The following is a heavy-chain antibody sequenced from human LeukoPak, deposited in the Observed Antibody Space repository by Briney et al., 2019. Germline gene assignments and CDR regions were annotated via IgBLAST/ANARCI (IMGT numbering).Heavy chain of an antibody. CDR3: ASTIAAAGTRSFDY. J-gene: IGHJ4*02. D-gene: IGHD6-13*01. V-gene: IGHV4-61*02. Sequence: SQTLSLTCTVSGGSISSGSYYWSWIRQPAGKGLDWIGRIYTSGSTNYNPSLKSPVTIFVDTSKNQFSLKVSSVTDADTAVYYCASTIAAAGTRSFDYWGQGTLVTVSS. CDR1: GGSISSGSYY. CDR2: IYTSGST.